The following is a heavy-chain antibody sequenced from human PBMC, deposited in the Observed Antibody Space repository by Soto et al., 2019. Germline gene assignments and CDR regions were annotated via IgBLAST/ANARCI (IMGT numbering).Heavy chain of an antibody. V-gene: IGHV3-23*01. CDR1: GFTFKNYD. CDR3: AKDRQFRSYYESAGHYNN. Sequence: EVQLLESGGGLVQPGGSLRLSCVASGFTFKNYDMRWVRQAPGKGLEWVSGISGSGAITYYADSVRGRFTISRDNSKNTLYLQLNSLRAEDTAIYDCAKDRQFRSYYESAGHYNNWGQGTLVTVSS. D-gene: IGHD3-10*01. CDR2: ISGSGAIT. J-gene: IGHJ4*02.